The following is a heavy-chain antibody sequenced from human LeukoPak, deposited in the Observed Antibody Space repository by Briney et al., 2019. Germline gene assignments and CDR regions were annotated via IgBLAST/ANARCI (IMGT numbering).Heavy chain of an antibody. Sequence: SETLSLTCAAYGGSFSNYSWSWIRQPPGKGLEWIGEINDSGTINYNPSLMSRVTISVDKSKNQFSLKLSSVTAADTAVYYCARRWNYGRNYYIDVWGKGATVSVSS. CDR2: INDSGTI. CDR1: GGSFSNYS. J-gene: IGHJ6*03. D-gene: IGHD1-7*01. V-gene: IGHV4-34*01. CDR3: ARRWNYGRNYYIDV.